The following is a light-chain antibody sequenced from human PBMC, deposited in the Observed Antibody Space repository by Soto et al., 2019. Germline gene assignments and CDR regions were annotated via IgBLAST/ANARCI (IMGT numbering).Light chain of an antibody. CDR3: HHYNTYST. V-gene: IGKV1-5*03. Sequence: DIPMTQSPSTLSASVGDTVTITCRASQSIDTWLAWHQQKPGRAPKLLISKASILESGVPSRFSGSGSGTGFTLTISSLQPDDFATYYCHHYNTYSTFGQGTKVDI. J-gene: IGKJ1*01. CDR1: QSIDTW. CDR2: KAS.